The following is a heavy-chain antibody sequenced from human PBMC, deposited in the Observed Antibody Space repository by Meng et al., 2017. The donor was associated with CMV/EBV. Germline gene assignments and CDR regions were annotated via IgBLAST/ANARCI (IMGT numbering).Heavy chain of an antibody. Sequence: SETLSLTCTVSGGSISSYYWSWIRQPPGKGLEWIGYIYYSGSTNYNPSLKSRVTISVDTSKNQFSLKLSSVTAADTAVYYCARSRGNNCGGDCYDFDYWGQGTLVTVFS. CDR3: ARSRGNNCGGDCYDFDY. V-gene: IGHV4-59*01. D-gene: IGHD2-21*01. J-gene: IGHJ4*02. CDR2: IYYSGST. CDR1: GGSISSYY.